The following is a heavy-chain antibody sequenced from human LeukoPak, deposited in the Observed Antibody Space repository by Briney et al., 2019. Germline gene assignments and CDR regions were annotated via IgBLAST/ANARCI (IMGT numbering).Heavy chain of an antibody. Sequence: VASVKVSCKASGYTFTSYDINWVRQATGQGLEWMGWMNPNGGNTAYAQKFQGRVTMTRNTSISTAYMELSNLRSEDTAVYYCAREPIVGATRYWFDPWGQGTLVTVSS. CDR2: MNPNGGNT. J-gene: IGHJ5*02. V-gene: IGHV1-8*01. CDR1: GYTFTSYD. D-gene: IGHD1-26*01. CDR3: AREPIVGATRYWFDP.